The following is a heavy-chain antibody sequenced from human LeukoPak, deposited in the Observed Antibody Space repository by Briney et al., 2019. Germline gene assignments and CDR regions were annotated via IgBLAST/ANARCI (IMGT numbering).Heavy chain of an antibody. CDR1: GGSISSGGYY. CDR2: IYYSGST. J-gene: IGHJ4*02. D-gene: IGHD1-14*01. CDR3: ASRERDGTDY. Sequence: SETLSLTCTVSGGSISSGGYYWSWIRQHPGKGLEWIGYIYYSGSTYYNPSLKSRVTISVDRSKNQFSLKLSSVTAADTAVYYCASRERDGTDYWGQGTLVTVSS. V-gene: IGHV4-31*03.